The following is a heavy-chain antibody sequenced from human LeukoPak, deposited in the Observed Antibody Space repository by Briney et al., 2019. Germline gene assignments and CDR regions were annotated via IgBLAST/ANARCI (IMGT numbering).Heavy chain of an antibody. CDR3: ARTTEGGYTYGYFYYYYMDV. CDR2: INHSGST. Sequence: PSETLSLTCAVYGGSFSGYYWSWIRQPPGKGLEWIGEINHSGSTNYNPSLKSRVTISVDTSKNQFSLKLTSVTAADTAVYYCARTTEGGYTYGYFYYYYMDVWGKGTTVTVSS. V-gene: IGHV4-34*01. D-gene: IGHD5-18*01. CDR1: GGSFSGYY. J-gene: IGHJ6*03.